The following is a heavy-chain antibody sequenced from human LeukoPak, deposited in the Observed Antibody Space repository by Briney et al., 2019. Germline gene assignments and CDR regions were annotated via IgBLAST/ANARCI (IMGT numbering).Heavy chain of an antibody. J-gene: IGHJ4*02. CDR3: ARVHGSPYDSSGYYFFDY. D-gene: IGHD3-22*01. Sequence: ASVKVSCKASGYTLTSYGISWVRQAPGQGLEWMGWISAYNGNTNYAQKLQGRVTMTTDTSTSTAYMELRSLRSDDTAVYYCARVHGSPYDSSGYYFFDYWGQGTLVTVSS. CDR1: GYTLTSYG. V-gene: IGHV1-18*01. CDR2: ISAYNGNT.